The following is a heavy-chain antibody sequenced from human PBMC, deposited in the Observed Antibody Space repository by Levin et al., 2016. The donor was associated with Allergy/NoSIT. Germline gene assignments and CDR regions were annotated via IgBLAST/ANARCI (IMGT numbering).Heavy chain of an antibody. Sequence: WIRQPPGKGLEWVSTVGLSGATYYTDSVRGRLTVSRDNFKNTVYLDVNSLRAEDTAVYYCAKRFAHTGNFCWDHWGLGTLVTVSS. CDR2: VGLSGAT. J-gene: IGHJ4*02. D-gene: IGHD1-26*01. V-gene: IGHV3-23*01. CDR3: AKRFAHTGNFCWDH.